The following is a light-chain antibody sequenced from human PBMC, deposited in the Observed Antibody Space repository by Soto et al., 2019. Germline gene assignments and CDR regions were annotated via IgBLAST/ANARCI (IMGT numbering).Light chain of an antibody. CDR3: SSYTSSSPYVV. J-gene: IGLJ2*01. Sequence: QSVLTQPASVSGSPGQSITISCTGTSSDVGGYNYVSWYQHHPGKAPKLMIYEVTYRPSGVSNRFSGSKSGNTASLTISGLQAEDEADYYCSSYTSSSPYVVFGGGTQLTVL. CDR1: SSDVGGYNY. CDR2: EVT. V-gene: IGLV2-14*01.